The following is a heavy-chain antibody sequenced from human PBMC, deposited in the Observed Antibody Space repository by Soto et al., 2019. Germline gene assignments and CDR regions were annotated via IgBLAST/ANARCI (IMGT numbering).Heavy chain of an antibody. CDR2: ISSGTSYT. Sequence: PGGSLRLSCAASGFTFSDSSMNWIRQAPGKGLEWVSYISSGTSYTNYADSVKGRFTISRDNAKNSLFLHMNSLRAEDTAXYYCARSVVSSTRFDPWGQGTLVTVSS. J-gene: IGHJ5*02. CDR1: GFTFSDSS. D-gene: IGHD6-13*01. CDR3: ARSVVSSTRFDP. V-gene: IGHV3-11*06.